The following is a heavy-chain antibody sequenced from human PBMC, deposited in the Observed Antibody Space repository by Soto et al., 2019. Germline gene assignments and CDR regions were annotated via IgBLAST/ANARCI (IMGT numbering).Heavy chain of an antibody. V-gene: IGHV1-2*04. D-gene: IGHD3-9*01. CDR2: INPNSGGT. CDR1: GYTFTGYY. Sequence: ASVKVSFKASGYTFTGYYMHWVRQAPGQGLEWMGWINPNSGGTNYAQKFQGWVTMTRDTSISTAYMELSRLRSDDTAVYYCARSHYDILTGYPQYGMDVWGQGTAVTVS. J-gene: IGHJ6*02. CDR3: ARSHYDILTGYPQYGMDV.